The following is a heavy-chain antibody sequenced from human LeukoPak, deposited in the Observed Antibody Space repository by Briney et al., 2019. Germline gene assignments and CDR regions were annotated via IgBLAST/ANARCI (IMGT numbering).Heavy chain of an antibody. Sequence: SETLSLTCTVSGGSISSGDYYWSWIRQPPGKGLEWIGYIYYSGSTCYNPSLKSRVTISVDTSKNQFSLKLSSVTAADTAVYYCARALRQQLAPVLNWFDPWGQGTLVTVSS. CDR1: GGSISSGDYY. J-gene: IGHJ5*02. D-gene: IGHD6-13*01. CDR3: ARALRQQLAPVLNWFDP. CDR2: IYYSGST. V-gene: IGHV4-30-4*08.